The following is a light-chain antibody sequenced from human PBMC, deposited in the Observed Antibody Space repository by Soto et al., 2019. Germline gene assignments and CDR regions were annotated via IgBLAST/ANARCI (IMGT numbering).Light chain of an antibody. V-gene: IGLV1-40*01. Sequence: QPVLTQPPSVSGAPGQRVTISCSGSSSNIGGGFEVHWYQQLPGTAPKLLIYGDNQRPSGVPDRFSGSKSGTSVSLAITGLQAEDEADYYCQSYDNSLGGSVFGGGTKVTVL. CDR2: GDN. CDR3: QSYDNSLGGSV. CDR1: SSNIGGGFE. J-gene: IGLJ2*01.